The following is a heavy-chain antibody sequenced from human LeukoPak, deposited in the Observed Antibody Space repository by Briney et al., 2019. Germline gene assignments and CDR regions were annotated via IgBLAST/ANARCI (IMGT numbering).Heavy chain of an antibody. J-gene: IGHJ4*02. CDR3: AREWLVVVTARPSAPRRRLFAY. D-gene: IGHD2-21*02. Sequence: ASVKVSCKASGYTFTRYYMHWVRQAPGQGLEWMEWINPNSGGTNYAQKFQGRVTMTRDTSISTAYMELSRLRSDDTAVYYCAREWLVVVTARPSAPRRRLFAYWGQGTLVTVSS. CDR1: GYTFTRYY. V-gene: IGHV1-2*02. CDR2: INPNSGGT.